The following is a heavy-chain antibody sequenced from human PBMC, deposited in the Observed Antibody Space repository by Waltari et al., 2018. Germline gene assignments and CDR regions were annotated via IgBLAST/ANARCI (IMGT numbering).Heavy chain of an antibody. D-gene: IGHD3-10*01. J-gene: IGHJ4*02. CDR3: ARGPSVRGDY. CDR2: IYTSGST. Sequence: QVQLQESGPGLVKPSQTLSLTCTVSGGSIRSGSYYWSWIRQPAGKGLEWIGYIYTSGSTNYNPSLKSRVTISVDTSKNQFSLKLSSVTAADTAVYYCARGPSVRGDYWGQGTLVTVSS. V-gene: IGHV4-61*09. CDR1: GGSIRSGSYY.